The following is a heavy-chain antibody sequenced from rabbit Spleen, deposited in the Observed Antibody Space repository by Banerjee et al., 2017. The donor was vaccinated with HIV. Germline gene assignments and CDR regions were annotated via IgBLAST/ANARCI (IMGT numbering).Heavy chain of an antibody. CDR1: GFSFSNKAV. Sequence: QEQLVESGGGLVQPEGSMTLNCTASGFSFSNKAVLCWVRQAPGKGLEWIACINAVTGKAVYASWAKGRFTFSKTSSTTVTLQMTSLTAADTATYFCARDLDGVIGGNCGWWGQGTLVTVS. J-gene: IGHJ4*01. CDR3: ARDLDGVIGGNCGW. D-gene: IGHD4-1*01. V-gene: IGHV1S45*01. CDR2: INAVTGKA.